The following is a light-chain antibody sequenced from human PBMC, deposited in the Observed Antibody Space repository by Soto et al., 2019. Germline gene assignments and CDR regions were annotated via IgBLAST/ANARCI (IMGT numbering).Light chain of an antibody. CDR2: GAS. CDR1: QSVSSN. J-gene: IGKJ5*01. CDR3: QQYNNWPRT. V-gene: IGKV3-15*01. Sequence: EIVMTQSPATLSVSPLEIATLSFRASQSVSSNLAWYQQKPGQAPRLLIYGASTRATGIPARFSGSGSGTEFTLTISSLQSEDFAVYYCQQYNNWPRTFGQGTRLEIK.